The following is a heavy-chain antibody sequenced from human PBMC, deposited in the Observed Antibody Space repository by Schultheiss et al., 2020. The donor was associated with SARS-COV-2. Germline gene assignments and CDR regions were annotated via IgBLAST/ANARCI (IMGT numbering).Heavy chain of an antibody. CDR1: GGSISSGGYY. CDR3: ARGYGSSWYGFDY. J-gene: IGHJ4*02. Sequence: SETLSLTCTVSGGSISSGGYYWSWIRQHPGEGLEWIGYIYYSGSTYYNPSLKSRVTISVDTSKNQFSLKLSLVTAADTAVYYCARGYGSSWYGFDYWGQGTLVTVSS. V-gene: IGHV4-31*03. CDR2: IYYSGST. D-gene: IGHD6-13*01.